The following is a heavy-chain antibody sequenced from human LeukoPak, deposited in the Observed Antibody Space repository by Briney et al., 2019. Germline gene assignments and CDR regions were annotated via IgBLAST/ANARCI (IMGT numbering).Heavy chain of an antibody. CDR2: INGNSGGT. D-gene: IGHD2-15*01. V-gene: IGHV1-2*02. CDR3: ARVRDNAFDI. CDR1: GYTFTGYH. Sequence: ASVKVSCKASGYTFTGYHMHWVRQAPGQGLEWMGWINGNSGGTNYAQKFQGRVTMTRDTSISTAYMEVSRVTSDDTAVHYCARVRDNAFDIWGQGTMVTVSS. J-gene: IGHJ3*02.